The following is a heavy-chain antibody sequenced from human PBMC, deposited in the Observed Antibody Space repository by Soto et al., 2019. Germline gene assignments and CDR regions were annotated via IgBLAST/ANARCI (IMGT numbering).Heavy chain of an antibody. CDR1: GFTFSSYG. V-gene: IGHV3-33*01. CDR3: ARGGYGDYAIRRAFDI. CDR2: IRYDGSNK. D-gene: IGHD4-17*01. Sequence: GGSLRLSCAASGFTFSSYGMHWVRQAPGKGLEWVAVIRYDGSNKYYADSVKGRFTISRDNSKNTLYLQMNSLRAEDTAVYYCARGGYGDYAIRRAFDIWGQGTMVTVSS. J-gene: IGHJ3*02.